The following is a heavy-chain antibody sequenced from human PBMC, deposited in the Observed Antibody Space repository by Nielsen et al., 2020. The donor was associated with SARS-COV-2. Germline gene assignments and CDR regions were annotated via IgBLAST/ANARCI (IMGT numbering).Heavy chain of an antibody. J-gene: IGHJ4*02. CDR2: ISSSSSYI. D-gene: IGHD6-6*01. V-gene: IGHV3-21*01. CDR1: GFTVSSNY. CDR3: ARWDGIAARPGGNY. Sequence: GESLKISCAASGFTVSSNYMSWVRQAPGKGLEWVSSISSSSSYIYYADSVKGRFTISRDNAKNSLYLQMNSLRAEDTAVYYCARWDGIAARPGGNYWGQGTLVTVSS.